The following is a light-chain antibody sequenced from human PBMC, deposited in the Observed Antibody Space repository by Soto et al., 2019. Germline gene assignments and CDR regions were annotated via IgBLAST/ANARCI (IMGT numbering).Light chain of an antibody. CDR3: QQLSRYPLT. CDR1: QSISSY. J-gene: IGKJ4*01. CDR2: SAS. Sequence: DIQMTQSPSSLSSSLGDRFTITCRASQSISSYLNWYQQKPGKAPDLLIYSASTLQSGVPSRFSGSGSEIEFSLTIRALQPEDFATYYCQQLSRYPLTFGGGTKVDIK. V-gene: IGKV1-9*01.